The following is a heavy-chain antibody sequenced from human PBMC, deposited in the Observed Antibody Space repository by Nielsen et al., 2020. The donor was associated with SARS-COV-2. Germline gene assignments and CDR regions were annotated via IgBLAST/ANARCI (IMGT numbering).Heavy chain of an antibody. Sequence: GESLKISCAASGFTFSGSSMHWVRQASGKGLEWIGRIRSKANIYATAYAASVKGRFTISRDDSKNTAYLQMNSLRTEDTAMYYCTRVNPISGSWFDAFDIWGQGTMVTVSS. D-gene: IGHD5-12*01. V-gene: IGHV3-73*01. CDR2: IRSKANIYAT. J-gene: IGHJ3*02. CDR1: GFTFSGSS. CDR3: TRVNPISGSWFDAFDI.